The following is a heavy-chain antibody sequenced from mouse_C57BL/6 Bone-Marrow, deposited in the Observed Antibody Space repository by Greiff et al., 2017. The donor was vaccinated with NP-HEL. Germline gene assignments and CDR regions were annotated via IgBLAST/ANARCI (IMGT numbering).Heavy chain of an antibody. V-gene: IGHV1-81*01. J-gene: IGHJ1*03. D-gene: IGHD2-3*01. CDR1: GYTFTSYG. CDR3: AEGWLLGPTLYWYFDV. CDR2: IYPRSGNT. Sequence: QVHVKQSGAELARPGASVKLSCKASGYTFTSYGISWVKQRTGQGLEWIGEIYPRSGNTYYNEKFKGKATMTGDKSSSTAYMELRSLTSEDSAVYFDAEGWLLGPTLYWYFDVWGTGTTVTVSS.